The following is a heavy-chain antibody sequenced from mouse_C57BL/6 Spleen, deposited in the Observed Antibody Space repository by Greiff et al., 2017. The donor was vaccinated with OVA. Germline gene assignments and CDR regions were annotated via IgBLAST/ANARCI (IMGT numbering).Heavy chain of an antibody. CDR1: GFSLSTFGMG. CDR2: IWWDDDK. CDR3: ARMKWGGVHSMDY. V-gene: IGHV8-8*01. Sequence: QVTLKESGPGILQPSQTLSLTCSFSGFSLSTFGMGVGWIRQPSGQGLEWLAHIWWDDDKYYNPALKSRLIISQDTSKNQVFLKSANVDSADTATYYSARMKWGGVHSMDYWGQGTSVTVSS. J-gene: IGHJ4*01. D-gene: IGHD2-14*01.